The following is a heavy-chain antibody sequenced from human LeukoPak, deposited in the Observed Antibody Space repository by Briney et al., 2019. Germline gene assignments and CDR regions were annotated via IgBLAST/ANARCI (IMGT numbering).Heavy chain of an antibody. CDR2: IYYSGST. D-gene: IGHD3-16*01. CDR1: GGSISSSSYY. V-gene: IGHV4-39*07. CDR3: ARWGSGTSSFDD. Sequence: SETLSLTCTVSGGSISSSSYYWGWIRQPPGKGLEWIGSIYYSGSTYYNPSLKSRVTISVDTSKNQFSLKLSSVTAADTAVYFCARWGSGTSSFDDWGQGTLVTVSS. J-gene: IGHJ4*02.